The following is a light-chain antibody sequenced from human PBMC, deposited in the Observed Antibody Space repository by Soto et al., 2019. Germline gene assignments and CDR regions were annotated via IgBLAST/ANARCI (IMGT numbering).Light chain of an antibody. Sequence: EIVLTQSPATLSLSPGERATLSCRASQSVSSYLAWYQQKPGQAPRPLMYDASTRATGIPARFSGSGSGTDFTLTISSLEPEDSAVYYCQQRSNWPSITFXQGTRMEIK. J-gene: IGKJ5*01. CDR1: QSVSSY. V-gene: IGKV3-11*01. CDR3: QQRSNWPSIT. CDR2: DAS.